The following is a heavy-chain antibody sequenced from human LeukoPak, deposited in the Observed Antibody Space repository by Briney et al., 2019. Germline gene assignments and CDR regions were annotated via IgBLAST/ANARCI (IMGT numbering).Heavy chain of an antibody. Sequence: GGSLRLSCAASGFTVSSNYMSWVRQAPGKGLEWVSVIYSGGSTYYADSVKGRFTISRDSSKNTLYLQMNSLRAEDTAVYYCARMVPSYDFWSGLIPDYFDYWGQGTLVTVSS. CDR1: GFTVSSNY. J-gene: IGHJ4*02. D-gene: IGHD3-3*01. CDR2: IYSGGST. V-gene: IGHV3-53*01. CDR3: ARMVPSYDFWSGLIPDYFDY.